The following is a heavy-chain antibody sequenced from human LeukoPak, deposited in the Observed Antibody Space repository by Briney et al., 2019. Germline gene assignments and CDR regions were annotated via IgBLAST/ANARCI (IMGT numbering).Heavy chain of an antibody. CDR2: IYSSDTT. CDR3: ARDLHYAFDI. D-gene: IGHD3-10*01. J-gene: IGHJ3*02. Sequence: GGSLRLSCAASGFTFSSYDFSNYAMSWVRQAPGKGLEWVSHIYSSDTTYADSVKGRFTISRDNAKNSLYLQMNSLRDEDTAVYYCARDLHYAFDIWGQGTMVTASS. V-gene: IGHV3-48*02. CDR1: GFTFSSYD.